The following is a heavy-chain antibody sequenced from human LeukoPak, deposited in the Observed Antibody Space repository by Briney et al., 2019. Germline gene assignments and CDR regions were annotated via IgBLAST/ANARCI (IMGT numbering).Heavy chain of an antibody. V-gene: IGHV3-7*01. CDR2: IHQDGYVK. Sequence: GGSLRLSCEASGITLSYYWMSWVRQTPGKGVEWVARIHQDGYVKHYVDSVKGRFTVSRDNAKNSLYLQMSSLRAEDTAVYYCATDYDDYVVYWGQGTLVTVSS. J-gene: IGHJ4*02. D-gene: IGHD3-22*01. CDR1: GITLSYYW. CDR3: ATDYDDYVVY.